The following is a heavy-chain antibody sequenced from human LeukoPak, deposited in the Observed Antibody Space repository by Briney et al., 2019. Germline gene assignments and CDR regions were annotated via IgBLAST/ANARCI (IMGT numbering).Heavy chain of an antibody. CDR1: GFTVSSNY. Sequence: GGSLRLSCAASGFTVSSNYMSWVRQAPGKGQEWVSVIYSDGRTYYADSVKGRFTISRDNAKNSLYLQMNSLRAEDTALYYCARARYYDSSGYWSSSDYWGQGTLVTVSS. D-gene: IGHD3-22*01. CDR3: ARARYYDSSGYWSSSDY. CDR2: IYSDGRT. V-gene: IGHV3-53*01. J-gene: IGHJ4*02.